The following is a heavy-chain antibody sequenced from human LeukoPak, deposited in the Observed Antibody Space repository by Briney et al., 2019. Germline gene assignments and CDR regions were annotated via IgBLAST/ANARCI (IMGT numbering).Heavy chain of an antibody. CDR3: VRRMATIDF. D-gene: IGHD1-1*01. CDR1: GFTFSSYS. V-gene: IGHV3-64D*06. CDR2: INDNGDST. Sequence: GGSLRLSCSASGFTFSSYSMHWVRQAPGQGLEYVSAINDNGDSTYYADSVKGRFTISRDNSKSTLYLQMSSLRAEDTALYYCVRRMATIDFWGQGTLVTVSS. J-gene: IGHJ4*02.